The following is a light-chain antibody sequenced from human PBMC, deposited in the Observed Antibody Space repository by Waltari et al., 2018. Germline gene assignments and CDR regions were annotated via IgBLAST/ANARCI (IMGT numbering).Light chain of an antibody. Sequence: QSALTQPASVSGSPGQSITISCTGSSSDVGGYNYVSWYQHFPDRAPKLIIYDFTNRPSGVSNRFSGSKSANTASLTISGLQPEDEAEYYCASYNPGSTLVFGGGTKLTVL. CDR1: SSDVGGYNY. CDR3: ASYNPGSTLV. CDR2: DFT. J-gene: IGLJ3*02. V-gene: IGLV2-14*03.